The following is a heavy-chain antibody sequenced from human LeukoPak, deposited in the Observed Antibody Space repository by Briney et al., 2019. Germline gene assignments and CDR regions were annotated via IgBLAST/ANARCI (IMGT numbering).Heavy chain of an antibody. V-gene: IGHV3-48*03. CDR2: ICSSGSTL. Sequence: PGGSLRLSCAASGFTFSSYEMNWVRQAPGKGLEWVSYICSSGSTLNYADSVKGRFTISKDNAKNTLYLQMNSLRAEDTTVYYCARDGAWEPPHYSYGMDVWGQGTTVTVSS. J-gene: IGHJ6*02. D-gene: IGHD1-14*01. CDR3: ARDGAWEPPHYSYGMDV. CDR1: GFTFSSYE.